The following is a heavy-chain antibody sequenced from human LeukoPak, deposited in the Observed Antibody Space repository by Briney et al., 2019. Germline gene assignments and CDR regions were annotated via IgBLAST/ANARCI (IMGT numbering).Heavy chain of an antibody. CDR1: GYTFTGYY. CDR3: ARGPYSYDSSGAFDI. D-gene: IGHD3-22*01. J-gene: IGHJ3*02. CDR2: INPNSGGT. Sequence: ASVKVSCKASGYTFTGYYMHWVRQAPGQGLEWMGWINPNSGGTNFAQKFQDRVTMTRDTSINTVYLDLIRLRSDDTAVYYCARGPYSYDSSGAFDIWGQGTMVTVSS. V-gene: IGHV1-2*02.